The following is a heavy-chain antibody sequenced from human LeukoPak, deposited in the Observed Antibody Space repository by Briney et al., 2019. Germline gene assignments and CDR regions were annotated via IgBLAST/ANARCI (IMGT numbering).Heavy chain of an antibody. CDR1: GFTFSSYA. V-gene: IGHV3-23*01. CDR3: ARDKFRNSDIVPADY. CDR2: ISGSGGST. D-gene: IGHD2-8*01. J-gene: IGHJ4*02. Sequence: SGGSLRLSCAASGFTFSSYAMSWVRQAPGKGLEWVSAISGSGGSTYYADSVKGRFTISRDNAKNSLYLQMNSLRAEDTAVYYCARDKFRNSDIVPADYWGQGTLVTVSS.